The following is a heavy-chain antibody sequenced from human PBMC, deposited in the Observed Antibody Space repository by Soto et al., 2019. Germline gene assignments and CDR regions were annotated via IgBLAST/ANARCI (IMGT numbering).Heavy chain of an antibody. D-gene: IGHD3-3*01. Sequence: QVQLVQSGAEVKKPGASVKVSCKASGYTFTGYFMHWVRQAPGQGLEWMGWINSNSGATKYAQKFQGRGTLSRDKSISTAYMELSGLRSDDTAVYYCARGGGTILAPLPWGQGTLVTVSS. CDR3: ARGGGTILAPLP. J-gene: IGHJ5*02. V-gene: IGHV1-2*02. CDR1: GYTFTGYF. CDR2: INSNSGAT.